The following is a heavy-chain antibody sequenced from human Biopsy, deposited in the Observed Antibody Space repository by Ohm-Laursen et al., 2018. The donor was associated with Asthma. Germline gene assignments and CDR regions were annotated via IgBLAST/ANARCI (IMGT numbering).Heavy chain of an antibody. Sequence: ASEKVSCKVSGSSLTKISMHWVRQAPGKGLEWLGGFDAEDGETIYAQGFEGRVTMMEESFTNTAHLELRSLRSEDTAVYYCANSVSFAVWDWFDPWGQGTLVIVSS. V-gene: IGHV1-24*01. CDR2: FDAEDGET. D-gene: IGHD3-16*01. J-gene: IGHJ5*02. CDR1: GSSLTKIS. CDR3: ANSVSFAVWDWFDP.